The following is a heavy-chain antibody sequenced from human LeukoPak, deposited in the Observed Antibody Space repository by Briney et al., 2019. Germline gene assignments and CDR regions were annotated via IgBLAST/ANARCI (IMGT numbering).Heavy chain of an antibody. CDR3: ARYDSSNYRYFDY. J-gene: IGHJ4*02. V-gene: IGHV4-59*01. CDR1: GGSISSYY. Sequence: SETLSLTCTVSGGSISSYYWSWIRQPPRKGLEWIGNIDYSGSTHYNPSLRSRVTLSIDTSRNQFSLKLTSVTAADTAVYYCARYDSSNYRYFDYWGQGTLVTVSS. CDR2: IDYSGST. D-gene: IGHD4-11*01.